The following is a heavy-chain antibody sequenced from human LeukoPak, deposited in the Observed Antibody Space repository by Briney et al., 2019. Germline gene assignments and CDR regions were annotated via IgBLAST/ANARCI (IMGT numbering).Heavy chain of an antibody. J-gene: IGHJ3*02. CDR3: ARIVGVRDWFAVDAFDI. CDR1: GFTFSSYE. D-gene: IGHD3-9*01. CDR2: ISSSGSTI. V-gene: IGHV3-48*03. Sequence: PGGSLRLSCAASGFTFSSYEMNWVRQAPGKGLEWVSYISSSGSTIYYADSVKGRFTISRDNAKNSLYLQMNSLRAEDTAVYYCARIVGVRDWFAVDAFDIWGQGTMVTVSS.